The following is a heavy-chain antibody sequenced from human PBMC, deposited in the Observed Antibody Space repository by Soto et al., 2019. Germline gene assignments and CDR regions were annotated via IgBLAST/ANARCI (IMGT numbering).Heavy chain of an antibody. V-gene: IGHV4-61*01. CDR2: IYYSGST. CDR1: GGSVSSGSYY. CDR3: ARGIEGWYQGRYYYGMDV. Sequence: QVQLQASGPGLVKPSETLSLTCTVSGGSVSSGSYYWSWIRQPPGKGLEWIGYIYYSGSTNYNPSHKSRVTITVDTPKNQFSLKLSSVTAAATAVYYCARGIEGWYQGRYYYGMDVWGQGTTVTVSS. J-gene: IGHJ6*02. D-gene: IGHD6-19*01.